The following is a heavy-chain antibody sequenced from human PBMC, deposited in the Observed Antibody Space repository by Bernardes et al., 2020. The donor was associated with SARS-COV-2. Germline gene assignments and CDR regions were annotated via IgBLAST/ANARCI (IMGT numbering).Heavy chain of an antibody. D-gene: IGHD1-1*01. V-gene: IGHV4-59*11. Sequence: SETLSLTCTVSGASISSHHWSWIRQSPGKGLEWIGYIFNTGRTKYNPSLKSRVTISVDMSKNQVSLNLTSVTAADTAMYYCARGPPPYTDDPYWFDPWGQGTLVTVSS. CDR1: GASISSHH. CDR3: ARGPPPYTDDPYWFDP. J-gene: IGHJ5*02. CDR2: IFNTGRT.